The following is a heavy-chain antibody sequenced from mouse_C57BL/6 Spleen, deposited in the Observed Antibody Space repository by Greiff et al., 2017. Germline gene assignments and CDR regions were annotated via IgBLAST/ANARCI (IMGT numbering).Heavy chain of an antibody. J-gene: IGHJ3*01. D-gene: IGHD2-4*01. V-gene: IGHV1-15*01. CDR1: GYTFTDYE. CDR3: TRKGYYDSNWFAY. CDR2: IDPETGGT. Sequence: VQLKASGAELVRPGASVTLSCKASGYTFTDYEMHWVKQTPVHGLEWIGAIDPETGGTAYNQKFKGKAILTADKSSSTAYMELRSLTSEDSAVYYCTRKGYYDSNWFAYWGQGTLVTVSA.